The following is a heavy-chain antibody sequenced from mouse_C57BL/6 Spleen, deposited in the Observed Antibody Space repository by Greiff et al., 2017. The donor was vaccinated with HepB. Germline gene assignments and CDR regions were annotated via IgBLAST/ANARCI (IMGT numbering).Heavy chain of an antibody. D-gene: IGHD2-4*01. CDR1: GYAFSSYW. V-gene: IGHV1-80*01. J-gene: IGHJ2*01. Sequence: QVHVKQSGAELVKPGASVKISCKASGYAFSSYWMNWVKQRPGKGLEWIGQIYPGDGDTNYNGKFKGKATLTADKSSSTAYMQLSSLTSEDSAVYFCARMRDYDYFDYWGQGTTLTVSS. CDR3: ARMRDYDYFDY. CDR2: IYPGDGDT.